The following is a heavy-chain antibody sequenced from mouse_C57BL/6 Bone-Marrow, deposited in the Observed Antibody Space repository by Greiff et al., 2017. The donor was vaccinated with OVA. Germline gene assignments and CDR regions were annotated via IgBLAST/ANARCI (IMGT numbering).Heavy chain of an antibody. J-gene: IGHJ3*01. CDR1: GYTFTTYP. CDR3: ARPGDYDGDWFAY. D-gene: IGHD2-4*01. CDR2: FHPYNDDT. Sequence: QVQLQQSGAELVKPGASVKMSCKASGYTFTTYPIEWMKQTHGQSLAWIGNFHPYNDDTKYNEKFKGKATLTVEKSSSAVYLELSRLTSDDSAVYYCARPGDYDGDWFAYWGQGTLVTVSA. V-gene: IGHV1-47*01.